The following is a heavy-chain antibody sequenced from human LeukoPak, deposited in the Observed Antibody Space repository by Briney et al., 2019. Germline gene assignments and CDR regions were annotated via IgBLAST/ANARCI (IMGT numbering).Heavy chain of an antibody. D-gene: IGHD2-15*01. CDR3: ARGRLTCSGGSCYSWYFDL. CDR1: GGSFSSYY. Sequence: LSLTCAVYGGSFSSYYWSWIRQSPGKGLEWVSIISSSGTSIYYADSVKGRLTISRDNAKNSLYLQMNSLRDEDTAVYYCARGRLTCSGGSCYSWYFDLWGRGTLVTVSS. CDR2: ISSSGTSI. J-gene: IGHJ2*01. V-gene: IGHV3-11*04.